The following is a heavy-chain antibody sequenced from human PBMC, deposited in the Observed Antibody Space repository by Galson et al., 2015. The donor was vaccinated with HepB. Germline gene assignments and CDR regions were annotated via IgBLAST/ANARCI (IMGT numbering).Heavy chain of an antibody. CDR1: GFIFRHHA. V-gene: IGHV3-23*01. D-gene: IGHD3-16*01. J-gene: IGHJ5*02. Sequence: LRLFCAGSGFIFRHHAMAWIRQAPGKGLEWVSGINGRGSTRSYSDAVKGRFSISRDNSKDTVFLQMDNLRAEDTAVYYCVKEGSWFGGDWFDPWGQGALVTVS. CDR2: INGRGSTR. CDR3: VKEGSWFGGDWFDP.